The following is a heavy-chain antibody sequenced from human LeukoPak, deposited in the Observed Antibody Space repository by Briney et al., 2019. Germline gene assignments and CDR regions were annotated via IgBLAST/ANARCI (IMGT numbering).Heavy chain of an antibody. CDR1: GFTFSSYW. Sequence: GGSLGLSCAASGFTFSSYWMSWVRQAPGKGLEWVSYISSSTSTIYYADSVKGRFTISRDNAKNSLYLQMNSLRAEDTAVYYCATNSGPFLDTYYYYYMDVWGKGTTVTVSS. J-gene: IGHJ6*03. D-gene: IGHD3-10*01. V-gene: IGHV3-48*01. CDR3: ATNSGPFLDTYYYYYMDV. CDR2: ISSSTSTI.